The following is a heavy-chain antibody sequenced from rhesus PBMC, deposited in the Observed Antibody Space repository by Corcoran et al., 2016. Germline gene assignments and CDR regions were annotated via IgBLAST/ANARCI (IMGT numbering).Heavy chain of an antibody. J-gene: IGHJ4*01. CDR3: TNLFTYYAPLDY. CDR2: INGDTGST. Sequence: QVQLQESGPGLVKPSETLSLTCAVSGASISSHWWNWSRPAPGKALEWIGEINGDTGSTNYSPSLKSRVTISKDASKNQFSLNLSSVTGADTALYYCTNLFTYYAPLDYWGQGVLVTVSS. D-gene: IGHD2-15*01. V-gene: IGHV4-80*01. CDR1: GASISSHW.